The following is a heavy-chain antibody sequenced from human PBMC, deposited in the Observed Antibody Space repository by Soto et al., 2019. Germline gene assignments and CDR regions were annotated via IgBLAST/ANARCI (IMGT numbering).Heavy chain of an antibody. CDR2: ISAYNGNT. D-gene: IGHD3-16*02. CDR1: GYRFTSYG. Sequence: ASVKVSCAACGYRFTSYGISWVRQAPGQGLEWMGWISAYNGNTNYAQKLQGRVTMTTNTSISTAYMELSSLRSEDTAVYYCARQGRYDYIWGSYRSEINHFDYWGQGTLVTVSS. CDR3: ARQGRYDYIWGSYRSEINHFDY. J-gene: IGHJ4*02. V-gene: IGHV1-18*01.